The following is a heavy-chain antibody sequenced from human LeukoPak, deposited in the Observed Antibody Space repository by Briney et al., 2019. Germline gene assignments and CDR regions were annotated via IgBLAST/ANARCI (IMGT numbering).Heavy chain of an antibody. V-gene: IGHV3-66*02. CDR2: IYSDDRA. D-gene: IGHD1-14*01. CDR1: GFTVNRNV. Sequence: PGGSLRLSCVASGFTVNRNVMSWVRQAPGKGLEWVSLIYSDDRAFYADSVKGRFTISRNKSKNTLFLQMSSLKPEDTAIHYCARDLAGFEEPRYYYYMDVWGKGTTVTVSS. CDR3: ARDLAGFEEPRYYYYMDV. J-gene: IGHJ6*03.